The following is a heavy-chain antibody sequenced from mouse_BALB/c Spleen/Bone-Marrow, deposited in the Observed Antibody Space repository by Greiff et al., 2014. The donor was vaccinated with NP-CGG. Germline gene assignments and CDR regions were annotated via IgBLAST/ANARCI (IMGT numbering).Heavy chain of an antibody. D-gene: IGHD1-2*01. Sequence: VQLVESGPGLVAPSQSLSITCTVSGFSLTNYGVHWVRQPPGKGLEWLGVIWADGSTNYNSALMSRLSISKDNSKSQGFFKMNSLQTDDTAMYYCARITTATGAMDYWGQGTSVTVSS. CDR2: IWADGST. J-gene: IGHJ4*01. V-gene: IGHV2-9*02. CDR3: ARITTATGAMDY. CDR1: GFSLTNYG.